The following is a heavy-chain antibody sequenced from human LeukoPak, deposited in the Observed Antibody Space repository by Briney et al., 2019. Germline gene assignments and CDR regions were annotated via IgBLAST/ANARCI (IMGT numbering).Heavy chain of an antibody. Sequence: GPVKVSCKASGYTFTSYDINWVRQATGQGLEWMGWMNPNSGNTGYAQKFQGRVTMTRNTSISTAYMELSSLRSDDTAVYYCARAGSPYYDSSGYHNWFDPWGQGTLVTVSS. J-gene: IGHJ5*02. CDR1: GYTFTSYD. CDR2: MNPNSGNT. D-gene: IGHD3-22*01. V-gene: IGHV1-8*01. CDR3: ARAGSPYYDSSGYHNWFDP.